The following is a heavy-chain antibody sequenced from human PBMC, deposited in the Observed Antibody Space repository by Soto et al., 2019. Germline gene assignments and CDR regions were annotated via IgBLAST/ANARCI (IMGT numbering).Heavy chain of an antibody. CDR2: ISSSSSYI. J-gene: IGHJ4*02. D-gene: IGHD6-19*01. CDR1: GFTFSSYS. Sequence: GGSLRLSCAASGFTFSSYSMNWVRQAPGKGLEWVSSISSSSSYIYYADSVKGRFTISRDNAKNSLYLQMNSLRAEDTAVYYCARDPIAPIAVEGFNYWGQGTLVTVSS. V-gene: IGHV3-21*01. CDR3: ARDPIAPIAVEGFNY.